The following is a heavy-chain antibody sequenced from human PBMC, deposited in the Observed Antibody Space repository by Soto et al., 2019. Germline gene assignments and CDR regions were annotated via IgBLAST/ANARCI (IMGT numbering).Heavy chain of an antibody. CDR1: GGSISSYY. Sequence: LSLTCTVSGGSISSYYWSWIRQPPGKGLEWVSGISWNSDSIGYADSVKGRFTISRDNAKNSLYLEMNSLRAEDTALYYCAKVSYSSNSYDYWGQGTLVTVSS. V-gene: IGHV3-9*01. D-gene: IGHD6-13*01. CDR3: AKVSYSSNSYDY. J-gene: IGHJ4*02. CDR2: ISWNSDSI.